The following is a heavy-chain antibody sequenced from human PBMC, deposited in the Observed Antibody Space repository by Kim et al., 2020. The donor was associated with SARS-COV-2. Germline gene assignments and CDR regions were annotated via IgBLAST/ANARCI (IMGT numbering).Heavy chain of an antibody. CDR1: GFTFSSYA. CDR3: AKSSSTWENDAFDI. D-gene: IGHD2-2*01. CDR2: ITVSGSNT. V-gene: IGHV3-23*01. Sequence: GGSPRLSCAASGFTFSSYAMTWVRQAPGKGLEWVSAITVSGSNTYYADSVRGRFTISRDNSKNTLYLQMNSLRADDTAVYYCAKSSSTWENDAFDIWGQGTMVTVSS. J-gene: IGHJ3*02.